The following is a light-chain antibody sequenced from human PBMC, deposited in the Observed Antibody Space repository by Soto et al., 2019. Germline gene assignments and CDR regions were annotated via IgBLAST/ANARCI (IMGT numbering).Light chain of an antibody. V-gene: IGLV1-44*01. CDR3: AAWDDSLNGRYV. J-gene: IGLJ1*01. CDR1: SSNIGSNP. CDR2: SND. Sequence: QLVLTQPPSASGTPGQRVTITCSGSSSNIGSNPVNWYQQLPGTAPKPLIYSNDQRPSGVPDRFSGSKSGTSASLAISGLQSDDEADYYCAAWDDSLNGRYVFGTGTKVTVL.